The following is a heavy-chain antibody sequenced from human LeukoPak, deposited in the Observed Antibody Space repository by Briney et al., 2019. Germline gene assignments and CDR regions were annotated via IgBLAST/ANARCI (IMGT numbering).Heavy chain of an antibody. CDR1: GFTVSSSY. J-gene: IGHJ4*02. Sequence: GGSLRLSCAASGFTVSSSYINWVRQAPGKGLEWISVTYSGGTTYYSESVKDRFIVSRDNSKNTLSLQMNGLRVEDTAVYYCAKEHRGVGAVTLYDYFDFWGQGTLVTVSS. V-gene: IGHV3-66*01. D-gene: IGHD1-26*01. CDR2: TYSGGTT. CDR3: AKEHRGVGAVTLYDYFDF.